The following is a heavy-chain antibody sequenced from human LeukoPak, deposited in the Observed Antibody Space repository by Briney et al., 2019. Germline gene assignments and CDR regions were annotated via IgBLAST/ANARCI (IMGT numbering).Heavy chain of an antibody. D-gene: IGHD4-23*01. Sequence: ASVKVSCKASGYTFTSYGISWVRQAPGQGLEWMGWISAYNGNTNYAQKLQGRVTMTEDTSTDTAYMELSSLRSEDTAVYYCATDLPPYYGGNSPYDAFDIWGQGTMVTVSS. J-gene: IGHJ3*02. CDR2: ISAYNGNT. CDR1: GYTFTSYG. CDR3: ATDLPPYYGGNSPYDAFDI. V-gene: IGHV1-18*01.